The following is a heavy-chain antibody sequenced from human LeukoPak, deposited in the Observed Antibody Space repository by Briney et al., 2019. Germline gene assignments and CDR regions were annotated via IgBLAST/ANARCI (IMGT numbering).Heavy chain of an antibody. D-gene: IGHD2-2*01. Sequence: SETLSLTCTVSGGSISSGGYYWSWISQHPGKGLEWIGYIYYSGSTYYNPSLNSRVTISVDTSKNQFSLKLSSVTAADTAVYYCARDGSSSFDPWGQGTLVTVSS. CDR2: IYYSGST. CDR1: GGSISSGGYY. J-gene: IGHJ5*02. CDR3: ARDGSSSFDP. V-gene: IGHV4-31*03.